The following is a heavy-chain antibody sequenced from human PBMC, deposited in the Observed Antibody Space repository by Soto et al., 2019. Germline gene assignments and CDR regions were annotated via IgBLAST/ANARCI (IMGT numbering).Heavy chain of an antibody. CDR3: ARAPTDDNLYYCYGMDV. V-gene: IGHV4-31*03. D-gene: IGHD1-1*01. CDR1: GGSISSGGYY. Sequence: SETLSLTCTVSGGSISSGGYYWSWIRQHPGKGLEWIGYIYYSGSTYYNPSLTSRVTISVDTSKNQLSLKLSSVTAADTAVYSCARAPTDDNLYYCYGMDVWGQGTTVAVSS. CDR2: IYYSGST. J-gene: IGHJ6*01.